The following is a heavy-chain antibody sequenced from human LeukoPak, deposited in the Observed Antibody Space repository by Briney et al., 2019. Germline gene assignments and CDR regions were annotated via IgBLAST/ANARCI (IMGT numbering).Heavy chain of an antibody. CDR1: GYTFTTYA. Sequence: ASVKVSCKASGYTFTTYAMNWVRQAPGQGLGWMGWINTNTGNPTYAQGFTGRFVFSLDTSVSTAYLQISSLKAEDTAVYYCARGYCSGGSCSLVDYWGQGTLVTVSS. D-gene: IGHD2-15*01. V-gene: IGHV7-4-1*02. CDR2: INTNTGNP. CDR3: ARGYCSGGSCSLVDY. J-gene: IGHJ4*02.